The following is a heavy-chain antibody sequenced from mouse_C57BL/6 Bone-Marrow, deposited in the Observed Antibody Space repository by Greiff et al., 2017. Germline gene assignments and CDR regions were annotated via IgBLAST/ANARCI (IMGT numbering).Heavy chain of an antibody. J-gene: IGHJ3*01. D-gene: IGHD1-1*01. V-gene: IGHV14-4*01. CDR2: IDPENGDT. CDR3: TAHSHYYYGSGLFAY. CDR1: GFNIKDDY. Sequence: EVQLQQSGAELVRPGASVKLSCTASGFNIKDDYMHWVKQRPEQGLEWIGWIDPENGDTEYASKFQGKATITADTSSNTAYLQLSSLTSEDTAVYYCTAHSHYYYGSGLFAYWGQGTLVTVSA.